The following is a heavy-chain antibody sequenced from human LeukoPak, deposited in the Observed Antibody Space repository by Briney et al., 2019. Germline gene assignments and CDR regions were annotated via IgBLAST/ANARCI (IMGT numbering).Heavy chain of an antibody. CDR2: ISYSGCT. V-gene: IGHV4-59*01. CDR1: GDSISSNY. D-gene: IGHD6-19*01. Sequence: SETLSLTCTVNGDSISSNYWSWIRQPPGKGLEWIGYISYSGCTNYNPSLKSRVTISVDTSKNQFSLKLSSVTAADTAVYYCARITWYNTGRGFDYWGQGTLVTVSS. J-gene: IGHJ4*02. CDR3: ARITWYNTGRGFDY.